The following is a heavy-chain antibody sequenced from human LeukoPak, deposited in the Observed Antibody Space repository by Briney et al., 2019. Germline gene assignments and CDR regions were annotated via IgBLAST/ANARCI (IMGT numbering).Heavy chain of an antibody. CDR2: INHSGST. Sequence: SETLSLTCAVCGGSFSGYYWRWIRQPPGKGVEGMGEINHSGSTNQNPSLKGRVTISVDTSKDQFSLKLSSVTAADTAVYYCARGPSLMTVTPKGTTGTRRRYFDYWGQGTLVTVSS. J-gene: IGHJ4*02. CDR1: GGSFSGYY. CDR3: ARGPSLMTVTPKGTTGTRRRYFDY. D-gene: IGHD1-1*01. V-gene: IGHV4-34*01.